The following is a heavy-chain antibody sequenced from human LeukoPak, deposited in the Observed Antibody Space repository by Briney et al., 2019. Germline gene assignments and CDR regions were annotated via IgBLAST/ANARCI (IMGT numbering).Heavy chain of an antibody. CDR3: ARGNGDYVSTLFDY. Sequence: SETLSLTCAVSGGSISSGGYSWSWIRQPPGKGLEWIGYIYHSGCTYYNPSLKSRVTISVDRSKNQFSLKLSSVTAADTAVYYCARGNGDYVSTLFDYWGQGTLVTVSS. D-gene: IGHD4-17*01. CDR2: IYHSGCT. J-gene: IGHJ4*02. CDR1: GGSISSGGYS. V-gene: IGHV4-30-2*01.